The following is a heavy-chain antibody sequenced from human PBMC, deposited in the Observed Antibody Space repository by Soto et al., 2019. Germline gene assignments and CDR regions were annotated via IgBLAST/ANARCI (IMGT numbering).Heavy chain of an antibody. V-gene: IGHV3-23*01. J-gene: IGHJ4*02. Sequence: EVQLLESGGSLVQPGGSLRLSCAASGFTFSTYAMTWVRQAPGKGLEWISSISDGADGPYYADSVRGRFTIARDNSKNTLEMQMNSLRADDTAVYYCAKGAIGRAPRLDYWGQGTLVTVSS. CDR2: ISDGADGP. CDR1: GFTFSTYA. D-gene: IGHD1-1*01. CDR3: AKGAIGRAPRLDY.